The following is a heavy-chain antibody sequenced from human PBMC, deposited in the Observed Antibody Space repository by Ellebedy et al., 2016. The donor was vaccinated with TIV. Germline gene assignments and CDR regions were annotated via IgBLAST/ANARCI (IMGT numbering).Heavy chain of an antibody. CDR3: ARDMGSIAARHGMDV. D-gene: IGHD6-6*01. V-gene: IGHV1-24*01. Sequence: ASVKVSCKVSGYTLTELSMHWVRQAPGKGLEWMGGFDPEDGETIYAQKFQGRVTMTEETSTDTAYMELRSLRSDDTAVYYCARDMGSIAARHGMDVWGQGTTVTVSS. CDR1: GYTLTELS. CDR2: FDPEDGET. J-gene: IGHJ6*02.